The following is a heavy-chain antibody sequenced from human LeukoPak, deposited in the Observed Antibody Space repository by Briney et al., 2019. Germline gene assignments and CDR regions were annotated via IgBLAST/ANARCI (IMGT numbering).Heavy chain of an antibody. CDR3: TTEGEDAFDI. J-gene: IGHJ3*02. V-gene: IGHV3-15*01. Sequence: PGGSLRLSCAASGFTFRNAWMSWVRQAPGKGLEWVGRIKSKTDGWTTDYAAPVKGRCTISRDDSNNTLYLQMNSLKTEDTAVYYCTTEGEDAFDIWGQGTMVTVSS. CDR2: IKSKTDGWTT. CDR1: GFTFRNAW.